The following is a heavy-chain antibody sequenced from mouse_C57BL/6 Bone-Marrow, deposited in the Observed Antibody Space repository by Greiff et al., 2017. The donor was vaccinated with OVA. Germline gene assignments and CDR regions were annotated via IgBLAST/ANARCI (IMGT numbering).Heavy chain of an antibody. CDR3: SNSFDY. V-gene: IGHV1-15*01. J-gene: IGHJ2*01. Sequence: QVQLKESGAELVRPGASVTLSCKASGYTFTDYEMHWVKQTPVHGLAWIGAIDPETGGTAYNQKFKGKAILTADKSSSTAYMELRSLTSEDSAVYYCSNSFDYWGQGTTLTVSS. CDR1: GYTFTDYE. CDR2: IDPETGGT.